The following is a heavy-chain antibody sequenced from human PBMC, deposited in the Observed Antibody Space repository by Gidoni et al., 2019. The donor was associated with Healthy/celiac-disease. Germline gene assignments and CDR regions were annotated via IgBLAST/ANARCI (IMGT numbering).Heavy chain of an antibody. CDR1: GFTLSSYA. CDR3: ARDPLIAGDMVIGGYFDY. D-gene: IGHD2-2*01. Sequence: QVQLVESGGGVVQPGRSLLLSCSASGFTLSSYAMHWVRQAPGKGLEWVAVIPYDGSNKYYAGSVKGRFTISRDNSKNTLYLQMNSLRAEDTAVYYCARDPLIAGDMVIGGYFDYWGQGTLVTVSS. CDR2: IPYDGSNK. V-gene: IGHV3-30-3*01. J-gene: IGHJ4*02.